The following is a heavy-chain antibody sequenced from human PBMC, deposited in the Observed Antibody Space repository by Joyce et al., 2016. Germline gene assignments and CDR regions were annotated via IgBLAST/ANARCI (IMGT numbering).Heavy chain of an antibody. V-gene: IGHV3-21*02. Sequence: EVQLVESGGSLVKPGGSLRISCAASGFTFSDSSMSWFRQAPGKGLEWVSAISGDSSYIFDADSVRDRFTVSRDNAKNSLYLQMYSLRVEDTAVFYCARGGIRYDYSMDVWGQGTTVTVSS. D-gene: IGHD3-16*01. CDR1: GFTFSDSS. CDR3: ARGGIRYDYSMDV. J-gene: IGHJ6*02. CDR2: ISGDSSYI.